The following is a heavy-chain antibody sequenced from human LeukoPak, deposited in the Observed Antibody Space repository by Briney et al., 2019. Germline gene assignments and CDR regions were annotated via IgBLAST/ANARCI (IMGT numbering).Heavy chain of an antibody. J-gene: IGHJ4*02. CDR2: INSDGSST. Sequence: GGSLRLSCAASGFSIDDYGMHWVRQAPGKGLEWVSRINSDGSSTSYADSVKGRFTISRDNAKNTLYLQMNSLRAEDTAVYYCARPPNWGQGTLVTVSS. CDR1: GFSIDDYG. V-gene: IGHV3-74*01. CDR3: ARPPN.